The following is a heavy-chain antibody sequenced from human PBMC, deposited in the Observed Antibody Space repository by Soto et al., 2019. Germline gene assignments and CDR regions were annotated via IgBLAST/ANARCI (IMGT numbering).Heavy chain of an antibody. CDR2: VASKPEGYTT. D-gene: IGHD1-26*01. V-gene: IGHV3-73*01. CDR1: GYTFSDTA. Sequence: PGGSLRLSCAASGYTFSDTAIHWVRQAPGKGLEWVGRVASKPEGYTTTYGASVKGRFTISRDESQNTAYLQMNSLKTEDTAVYYCNKYSGTLSAPAALGPGTLVT. J-gene: IGHJ5*02. CDR3: NKYSGTLSAPAA.